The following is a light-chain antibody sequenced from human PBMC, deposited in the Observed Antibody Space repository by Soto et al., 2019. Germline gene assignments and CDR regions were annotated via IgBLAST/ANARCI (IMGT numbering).Light chain of an antibody. CDR3: QQYDNDPLT. V-gene: IGKV1-33*01. Sequence: DIQMTQSPSSLSASVGDRVTITCRASQVISKFLNWYQLKPGKAPKLLIFDASELETGVTSRFSGHRSGTDFSFIISSLQPEDIATYYCQQYDNDPLTFGGGTKVEIK. J-gene: IGKJ4*01. CDR2: DAS. CDR1: QVISKF.